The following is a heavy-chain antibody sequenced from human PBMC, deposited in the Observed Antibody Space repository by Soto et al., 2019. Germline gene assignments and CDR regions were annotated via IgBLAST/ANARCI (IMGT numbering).Heavy chain of an antibody. CDR1: GFTFSSYS. Sequence: GGSLRLSCAASGFTFSSYSMNWVRQAPGKGLEWVSYISSSSGTIYYADSVKGRFTISRDNAKNSLYLQMNSLRDEDTAVYYCARDTETVLRFLEWLPNKNAFDIWGQGTMVTVSS. V-gene: IGHV3-48*02. CDR2: ISSSSGTI. D-gene: IGHD3-3*01. CDR3: ARDTETVLRFLEWLPNKNAFDI. J-gene: IGHJ3*02.